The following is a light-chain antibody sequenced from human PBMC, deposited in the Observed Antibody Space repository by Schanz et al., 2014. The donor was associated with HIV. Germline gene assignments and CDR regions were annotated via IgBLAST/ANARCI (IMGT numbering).Light chain of an antibody. CDR3: QQGPSPPFP. CDR2: DAS. CDR1: RSINNY. J-gene: IGKJ3*01. V-gene: IGKV1-39*01. Sequence: DIQMTQSPSPLSASVGDRVTITCRASRSINNYLNWYQQKQGKAPQLLIFDASSLQSGVPSRFSGSGSGTHLTLHISSLQPGDFSTYFCQQGPSPPFPFGPGTTVDIK.